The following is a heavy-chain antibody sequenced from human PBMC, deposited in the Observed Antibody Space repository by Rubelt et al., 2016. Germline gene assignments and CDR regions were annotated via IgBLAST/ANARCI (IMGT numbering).Heavy chain of an antibody. Sequence: QVQLVQSGSELKKPGSSVKVSCKVSGYTFTELSMHWVRQAPGKGLEWMGGFGPEDGETIYAQRFQGRVTMTEDTSTDTAYMELSSLRSEDTAVYYCATGQYSSGCDYWGQGTLVTVSS. V-gene: IGHV1-24*01. D-gene: IGHD6-19*01. J-gene: IGHJ4*02. CDR3: ATGQYSSGCDY. CDR1: GYTFTELS. CDR2: FGPEDGET.